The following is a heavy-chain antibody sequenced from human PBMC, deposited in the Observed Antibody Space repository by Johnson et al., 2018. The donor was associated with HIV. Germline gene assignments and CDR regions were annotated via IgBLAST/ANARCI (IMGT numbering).Heavy chain of an antibody. Sequence: QVQLVESGGGVVQPGRSLRLSCAASGFTFSSYAMHWVRQAPGKGLEWVANIKTDGSEKYYADSVKGRFTISRDNSKNTLYLQMNSLRAEDTAVYYCAREYYYDSSGYNAFDIWGQGTMVTVSS. J-gene: IGHJ3*02. CDR1: GFTFSSYA. D-gene: IGHD3-22*01. CDR3: AREYYYDSSGYNAFDI. CDR2: IKTDGSEK. V-gene: IGHV3-30*04.